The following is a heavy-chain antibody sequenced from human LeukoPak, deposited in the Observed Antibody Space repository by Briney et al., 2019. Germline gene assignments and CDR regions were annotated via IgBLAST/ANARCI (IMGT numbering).Heavy chain of an antibody. J-gene: IGHJ5*02. CDR2: IYYSGIT. V-gene: IGHV4-30-4*01. Sequence: PSQTLSLTCTVSGGSISSDDYYWSWIRQPPGKGLEWIGYIYYSGITYYNPSLKSRVTISIDTSKTQFSLKVSSVTAADTAIYYCVRSKSGTYGWFDPWGQGTLVTVFS. CDR1: GGSISSDDYY. D-gene: IGHD4-17*01. CDR3: VRSKSGTYGWFDP.